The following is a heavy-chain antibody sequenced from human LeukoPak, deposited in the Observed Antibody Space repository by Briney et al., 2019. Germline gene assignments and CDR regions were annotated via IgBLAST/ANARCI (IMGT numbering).Heavy chain of an antibody. Sequence: GRSLRLSCAASGFTFDDYAMHCVRQAPGKGLEWVSGISWNSGSIGYADSVKGRFTISRDNAKNSLYLQMNSLRAEDTALYYCAKDQSSGWSQGFDYWGQGTLVTVSS. V-gene: IGHV3-9*01. CDR3: AKDQSSGWSQGFDY. CDR2: ISWNSGSI. J-gene: IGHJ4*02. D-gene: IGHD6-19*01. CDR1: GFTFDDYA.